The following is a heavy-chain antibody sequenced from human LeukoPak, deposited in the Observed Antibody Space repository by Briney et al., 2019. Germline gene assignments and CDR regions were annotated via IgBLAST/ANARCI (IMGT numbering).Heavy chain of an antibody. D-gene: IGHD2-2*01. CDR1: GFILRDFG. CDR3: AKVGPKVVVVPAAMGRYYYYMDV. V-gene: IGHV3-23*01. CDR2: INNRGDST. Sequence: SGGSLRLSCAASGFILRDFGMSWVRQAPGKGLEWVSGINNRGDSTYSADSVKGRFTISRDTSKNTLYLQINSLRAEDTAVYYCAKVGPKVVVVPAAMGRYYYYMDVWGKGTTVTVSS. J-gene: IGHJ6*03.